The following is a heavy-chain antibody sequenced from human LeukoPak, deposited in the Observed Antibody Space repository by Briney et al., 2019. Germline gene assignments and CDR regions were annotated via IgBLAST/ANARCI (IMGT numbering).Heavy chain of an antibody. CDR1: GYTFTGYY. D-gene: IGHD6-13*01. J-gene: IGHJ4*02. CDR2: INPNSGGT. Sequence: VASVKVSCKASGYTFTGYYMHWVRQAPGQGLGWMGRINPNSGGTNYAQKFQGRVTMTRDTSISTACMELSRLRSDDTAVYYCARGHWFSSSSCDYWGQGTLVTVSS. CDR3: ARGHWFSSSSCDY. V-gene: IGHV1-2*06.